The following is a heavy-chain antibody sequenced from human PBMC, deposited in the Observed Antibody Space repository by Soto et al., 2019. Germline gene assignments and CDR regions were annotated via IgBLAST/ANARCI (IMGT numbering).Heavy chain of an antibody. CDR1: GFTFRNYD. Sequence: EVQLVESGGGLVQPGGSLRLSCEASGFTFRNYDMHWVRQGTGKGLEWVSGISAAGDPDYADSVEGRFTISRENAQNSFFLQMNSLSVGDTAVYYCARTDRDFYGLDVWGQWTTVSVSS. V-gene: IGHV3-13*05. CDR2: ISAAGDP. CDR3: ARTDRDFYGLDV. J-gene: IGHJ6*02.